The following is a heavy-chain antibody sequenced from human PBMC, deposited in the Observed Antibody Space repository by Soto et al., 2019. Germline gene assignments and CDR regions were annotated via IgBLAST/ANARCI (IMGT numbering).Heavy chain of an antibody. V-gene: IGHV3-49*03. CDR1: GFTFGDYA. Sequence: PGGSLRLSCTTSGFTFGDYAMSWFRQAPGKGLEWVGLIRSNSYGGTREYAASVKGRFTISRDVTTKIAYLEMNSLKTEDTALYYCSRSYWYSSGWRFDYWGLGTLVTVSS. CDR3: SRSYWYSSGWRFDY. CDR2: IRSNSYGGTR. D-gene: IGHD6-19*01. J-gene: IGHJ4*02.